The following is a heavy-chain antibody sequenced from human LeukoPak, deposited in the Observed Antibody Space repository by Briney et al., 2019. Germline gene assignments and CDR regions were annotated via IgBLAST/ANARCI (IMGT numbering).Heavy chain of an antibody. V-gene: IGHV3-21*01. J-gene: IGHJ4*02. CDR1: GFTFRSYS. Sequence: GGSLRLSCAASGFTFRSYSMNWVRQAPGKGLEWVSPISSSSSYIYYADSVKGRFTISRDNAKNSLYLQMNSLRAEDTAVYYCARVSYSGNYYGFDYWGQGTLVTVSS. CDR2: ISSSSSYI. CDR3: ARVSYSGNYYGFDY. D-gene: IGHD1-26*01.